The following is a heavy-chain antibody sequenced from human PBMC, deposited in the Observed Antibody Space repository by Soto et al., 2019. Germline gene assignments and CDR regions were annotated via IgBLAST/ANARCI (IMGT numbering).Heavy chain of an antibody. V-gene: IGHV3-30-3*01. CDR2: ISYDGSNK. Sequence: GGSLRLSCAASGFTFSSYAMHWVRQAPGKGLEWVAVISYDGSNKYYADSVKGRFTISRDNSKNTLYLQMNSLRAEDTAVYYCARDRGTIFGVVIYWFDPWGQGTLVTVSS. CDR3: ARDRGTIFGVVIYWFDP. D-gene: IGHD3-3*01. J-gene: IGHJ5*02. CDR1: GFTFSSYA.